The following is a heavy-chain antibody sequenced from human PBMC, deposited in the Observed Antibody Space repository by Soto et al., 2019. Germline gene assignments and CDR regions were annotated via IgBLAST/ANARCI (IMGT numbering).Heavy chain of an antibody. CDR2: ISSSGSTI. CDR3: ASSPYCSGGSCYFHDAFDI. J-gene: IGHJ3*02. V-gene: IGHV3-11*01. Sequence: PGGSLRLSCAASGFTFSDYYMSWIRQAPGKGLEWVSYISSSGSTIYYADSVKGRFTISRDNAKNSLYLQMNSLRAEDTAVYYCASSPYCSGGSCYFHDAFDIWGQGTMVTVSS. CDR1: GFTFSDYY. D-gene: IGHD2-15*01.